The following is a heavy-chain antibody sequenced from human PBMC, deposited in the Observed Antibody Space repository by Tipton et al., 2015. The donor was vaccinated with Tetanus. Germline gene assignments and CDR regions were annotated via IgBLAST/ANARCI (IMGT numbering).Heavy chain of an antibody. CDR2: IYYSGST. D-gene: IGHD4-17*01. V-gene: IGHV4-59*12. J-gene: IGHJ4*02. CDR1: GGSTSSYY. Sequence: TLSLTCTVSGGSTSSYYWSWIRQPPGKGLEWIGYIYYSGSTNYNPSLKSRVTISVDTSKNQFSLKLSSVTAADTAVYYCARSRPGAMTTVTTFEYWGQGTLVTVSS. CDR3: ARSRPGAMTTVTTFEY.